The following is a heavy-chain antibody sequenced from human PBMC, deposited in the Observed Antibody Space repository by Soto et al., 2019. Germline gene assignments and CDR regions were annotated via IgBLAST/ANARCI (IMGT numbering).Heavy chain of an antibody. J-gene: IGHJ5*02. D-gene: IGHD3-3*01. CDR2: IYYSGST. V-gene: IGHV4-39*01. CDR3: ARHLKVHDFWSGYDSWFDP. CDR1: GGSISSSSYY. Sequence: SETLSLTCTVSGGSISSSSYYWGWIRQPPGKGLEWIGSIYYSGSTYYNPSLKSRVTISVDTSKNQFSLKLSSVTAADTAEYYCARHLKVHDFWSGYDSWFDPWGQGTLVTVSS.